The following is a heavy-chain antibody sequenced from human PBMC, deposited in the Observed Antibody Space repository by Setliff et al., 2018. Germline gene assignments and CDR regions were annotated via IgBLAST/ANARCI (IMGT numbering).Heavy chain of an antibody. J-gene: IGHJ4*02. CDR3: ARHFRSSKVQFLEYLTDYYFDS. CDR1: GGSFSGYY. V-gene: IGHV4-34*01. CDR2: IYHRGST. D-gene: IGHD3-3*01. Sequence: SETLSLTCAVYGGSFSGYYWSWIRQPPGKGLEWIGSIYHRGSTYYNPSLKSRVTISVDTANNHFSLKLSPVTAADTAVYYCARHFRSSKVQFLEYLTDYYFDSWGQGTLVTVSS.